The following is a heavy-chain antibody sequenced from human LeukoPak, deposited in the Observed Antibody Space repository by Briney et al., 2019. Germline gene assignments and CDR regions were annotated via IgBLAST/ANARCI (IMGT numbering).Heavy chain of an antibody. CDR1: GYTFTSYG. J-gene: IGHJ4*02. CDR3: ARDRGLVVPAAPFDY. D-gene: IGHD2-2*01. Sequence: ASVKVSCKASGYTFTSYGISWVRQAPGQGLEWMGWTSAYNGNTNYAQKLQGRVTMTTDTSTSTAYMELRSLRSDDTAVYYCARDRGLVVPAAPFDYWGQGTLVTVSS. CDR2: TSAYNGNT. V-gene: IGHV1-18*01.